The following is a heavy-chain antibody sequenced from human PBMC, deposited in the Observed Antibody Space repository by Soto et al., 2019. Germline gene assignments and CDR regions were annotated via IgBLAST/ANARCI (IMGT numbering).Heavy chain of an antibody. CDR3: RFLESSVPYYYSTLDV. Sequence: PGGSLRLSCVVSGFTFNDAWLSWVRQAPGKGLEWVGRIKTKSDGAPMDHGASAKGRFTISRDESTNTLYLHINGLKTEDTAVYYCRFLESSVPYYYSTLDVWGQGTPVTVSS. J-gene: IGHJ6*02. CDR2: IKTKSDGAPM. V-gene: IGHV3-15*01. D-gene: IGHD3-3*01. CDR1: GFTFNDAW.